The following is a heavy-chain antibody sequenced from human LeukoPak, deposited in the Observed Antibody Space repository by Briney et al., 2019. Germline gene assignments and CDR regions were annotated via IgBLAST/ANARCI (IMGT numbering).Heavy chain of an antibody. CDR1: GFTFSSYW. Sequence: GSLRLSCAASGFTFSSYWMSWVRQAPGKGLEWVANIKQDGSEKYYVDSVKGRFTISRDNAKNSLYLQMNSLRAEDTAVYYCARGVTGTTPPNNWFDPGGQGTLVTVSS. CDR3: ARGVTGTTPPNNWFDP. J-gene: IGHJ5*02. CDR2: IKQDGSEK. V-gene: IGHV3-7*01. D-gene: IGHD1-7*01.